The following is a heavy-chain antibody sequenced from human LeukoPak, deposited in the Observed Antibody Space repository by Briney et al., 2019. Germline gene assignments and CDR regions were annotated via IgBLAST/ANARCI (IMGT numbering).Heavy chain of an antibody. D-gene: IGHD6-13*01. CDR2: ISSHSIYM. CDR3: TRDAALSQPGGFDY. V-gene: IGHV3-21*01. Sequence: GGSLRLSCAGSGFTFSKYSMNWVRQAPGKGLEGVSSISSHSIYMYYADSVKGRFTIYRDNTKHSLSLQMNSVRAADTDVYYCTRDAALSQPGGFDYWGQGTLVTVSS. J-gene: IGHJ4*02. CDR1: GFTFSKYS.